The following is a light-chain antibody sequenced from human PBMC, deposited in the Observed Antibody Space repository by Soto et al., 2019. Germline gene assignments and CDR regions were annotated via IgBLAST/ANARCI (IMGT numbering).Light chain of an antibody. V-gene: IGLV2-14*03. CDR3: NSYTSSSTYV. J-gene: IGLJ1*01. CDR2: DVT. CDR1: SREVGGFNY. Sequence: QSALTQPASVSGSPGQSITISCTGTSREVGGFNYVSWYQQHPGKAPKLMIYDVTNRPSGVSYRFSGSKSGNTASLTISGLQAEDEADYYCNSYTSSSTYVFGTGTKVTVL.